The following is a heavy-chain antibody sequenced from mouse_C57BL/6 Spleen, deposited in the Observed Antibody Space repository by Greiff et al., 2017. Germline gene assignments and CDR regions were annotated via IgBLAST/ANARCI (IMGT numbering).Heavy chain of an antibody. CDR3: ARLYDYEAWFAY. J-gene: IGHJ3*01. Sequence: EVQLQQSGPELVKPGASVKMSCKASGYTFTDYNMHWVKQSHGKSLEWIGYINPNNGGTSYNQKFKGKATLTVNKSSSTAYMELRSLTSEDSAVYYCARLYDYEAWFAYWGQGTLVTVSA. CDR2: INPNNGGT. V-gene: IGHV1-22*01. CDR1: GYTFTDYN. D-gene: IGHD2-4*01.